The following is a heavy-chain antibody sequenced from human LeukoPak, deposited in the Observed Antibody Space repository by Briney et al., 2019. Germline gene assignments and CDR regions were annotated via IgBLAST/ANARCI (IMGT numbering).Heavy chain of an antibody. CDR2: ISYEGSNK. CDR1: GVTFRRYG. Sequence: GGGLRDSCAAPGVTFRRYGMHWGCQAPGKGVGWGADISYEGSNKYYADAVKGRFTISRDNSKNALYLQMNNLRAEDTAVYYCAKSSRVQITMVWGDNWFDPWGQGTLVTVSS. D-gene: IGHD3-10*01. CDR3: AKSSRVQITMVWGDNWFDP. V-gene: IGHV3-30*18. J-gene: IGHJ5*02.